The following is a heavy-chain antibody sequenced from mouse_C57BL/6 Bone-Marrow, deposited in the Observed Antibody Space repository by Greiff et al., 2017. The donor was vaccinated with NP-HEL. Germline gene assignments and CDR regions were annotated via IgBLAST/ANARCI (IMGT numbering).Heavy chain of an antibody. D-gene: IGHD2-4*01. CDR3: ARNDYGPWFAY. Sequence: EVKLEESGGGLVKPGGSLKLSCAASGFTFSDYGMHWVRQAPEEGLEWVAYISSGSSTIYYADTVKGRFTISRDNAKNTLFLQMTSLRSEDTAMYYCARNDYGPWFAYWGQGTLVTVSA. J-gene: IGHJ3*01. CDR2: ISSGSSTI. CDR1: GFTFSDYG. V-gene: IGHV5-17*01.